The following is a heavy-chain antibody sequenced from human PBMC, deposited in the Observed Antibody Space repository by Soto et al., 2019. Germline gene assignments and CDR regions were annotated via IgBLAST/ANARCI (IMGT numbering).Heavy chain of an antibody. CDR3: ARGFRPGYDGGYNIFDP. D-gene: IGHD5-12*01. V-gene: IGHV3-21*01. J-gene: IGHJ5*02. Sequence: EVQLVESGGGLVKPGGSLRLSCAASGFTFSLYSMNWVRRAPGKGLEWVSSITTSGTYIYYADSVKGRFTISRDNARNSLYLQMSSLRAEDTAIYYCARGFRPGYDGGYNIFDPWGQGTLVTVSS. CDR1: GFTFSLYS. CDR2: ITTSGTYI.